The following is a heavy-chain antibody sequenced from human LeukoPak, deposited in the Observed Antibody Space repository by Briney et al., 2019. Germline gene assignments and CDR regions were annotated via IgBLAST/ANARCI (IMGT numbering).Heavy chain of an antibody. D-gene: IGHD5-12*01. CDR2: IYYSGST. J-gene: IGHJ3*01. CDR3: ARGPRDRMALRR. CDR1: GGSISSGDYY. V-gene: IGHV4-30-4*01. Sequence: SETLSLTCTVSGGSISSGDYYWSWIRQPPGKGLEWIGYIYYSGSTYYNPSLKSRVTISVDTSKNQFSLKLSSVAAADTAVYYCARGPRDRMALRRWGQGTMVTVSS.